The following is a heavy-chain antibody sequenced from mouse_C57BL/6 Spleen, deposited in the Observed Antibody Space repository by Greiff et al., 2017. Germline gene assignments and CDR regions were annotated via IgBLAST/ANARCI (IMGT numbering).Heavy chain of an antibody. D-gene: IGHD1-1*01. CDR3: VNDCSSDDDAMDY. CDR2: IHPSDGGT. J-gene: IGHJ4*01. CDR1: GYTFTGYW. Sequence: QVQLQQSGAELVKPGASVKVSCKASGYTFTGYWMHWVKQRPGQGLEWIGRIHPSDGGTNYNQKFKGKATLTVDKSSSTAYMQLSSLTSEDSAVDYGVNDCSSDDDAMDYWGQGTSVTVSA. V-gene: IGHV1-74*01.